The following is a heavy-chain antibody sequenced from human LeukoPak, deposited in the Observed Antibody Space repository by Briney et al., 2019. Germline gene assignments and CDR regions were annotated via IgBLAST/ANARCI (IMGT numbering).Heavy chain of an antibody. CDR3: ARVGRRYCSGGSCYSHYYYYYYMDV. CDR2: MNPNSGNT. V-gene: IGHV1-8*03. CDR1: GYTFTSYD. J-gene: IGHJ6*03. Sequence: ASVSVSCKASGYTFTSYDINWVRQAPGQGLEWMGWMNPNSGNTVYAQKFQGRVTITRNTSISTAYMELSSLRSEDTAVYYCARVGRRYCSGGSCYSHYYYYYYMDVWGKGTTVTVSS. D-gene: IGHD2-15*01.